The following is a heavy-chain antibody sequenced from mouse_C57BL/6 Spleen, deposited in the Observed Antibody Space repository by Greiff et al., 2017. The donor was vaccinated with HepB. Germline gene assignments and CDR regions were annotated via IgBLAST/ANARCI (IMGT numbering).Heavy chain of an antibody. CDR2: IRNKANNHAT. J-gene: IGHJ4*01. V-gene: IGHV6-6*01. CDR1: GFTFSDAW. Sequence: EVKLMESGGGLVQPGGSMKLSCAASGFTFSDAWMDWVRQSPEKGLEWVAEIRNKANNHATYYAESVKGRFTISRDDSKSSVYLRMNSLRAEDTGIYYCTRRVYDYDDAMDYWGQGTSVTVSS. D-gene: IGHD2-4*01. CDR3: TRRVYDYDDAMDY.